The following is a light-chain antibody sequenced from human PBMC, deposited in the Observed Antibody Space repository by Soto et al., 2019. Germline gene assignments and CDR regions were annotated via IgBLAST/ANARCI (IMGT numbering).Light chain of an antibody. J-gene: IGKJ1*01. Sequence: EIVMTQSPATLSVSPGERATLSCRASQSVSSNLAWYQQKTGQAPRLVIHGSSTRATGIPARFSGSGSGTEVTLTISSLQSEDFAVYYCQQYNVWSTFVQGTKVEIK. CDR2: GSS. V-gene: IGKV3-15*01. CDR3: QQYNVWST. CDR1: QSVSSN.